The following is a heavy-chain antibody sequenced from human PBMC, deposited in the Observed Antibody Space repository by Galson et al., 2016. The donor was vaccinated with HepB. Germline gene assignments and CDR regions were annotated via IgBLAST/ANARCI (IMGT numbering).Heavy chain of an antibody. CDR2: ISSDSRDT. J-gene: IGHJ4*02. D-gene: IGHD1-1*01. CDR3: ATSRIERAYYFDH. CDR1: GLTLSDYY. V-gene: IGHV3-11*06. Sequence: SLRLSCAASGLTLSDYYVHWIRLAPGKGLEWLSYISSDSRDTKSADSVKGRVTISSDNAKNSLFLQMTRLRDGDTAVYFCATSRIERAYYFDHWGQGTRVTVSS.